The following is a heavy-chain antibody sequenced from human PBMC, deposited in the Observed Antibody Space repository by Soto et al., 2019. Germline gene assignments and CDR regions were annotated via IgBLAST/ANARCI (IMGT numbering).Heavy chain of an antibody. Sequence: PGGSLRLSCAASGFTFSSYWMSWVRQAPGKWLEWVANIKQDGSEKYYVDSVKGRFTISRDNAKNSLYLQMNSLRAEDTAGYYCAGHFARWSYFDYWGQGTLVTVSS. V-gene: IGHV3-7*03. CDR3: AGHFARWSYFDY. D-gene: IGHD2-15*01. J-gene: IGHJ4*02. CDR2: IKQDGSEK. CDR1: GFTFSSYW.